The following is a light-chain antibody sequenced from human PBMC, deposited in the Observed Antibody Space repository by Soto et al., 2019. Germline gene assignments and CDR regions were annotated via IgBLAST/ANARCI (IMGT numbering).Light chain of an antibody. CDR3: QQYGSSPIT. Sequence: IVLTQSPATMSLSPGERATLSCGASERVSSSYVAWYQMKAGLAPRLLIHNASTRASGIPDRFRGSKSGTDFTLTIRGLEPEDAALYYCQQYGSSPITFDQGTRLEIK. V-gene: IGKV3D-20*01. CDR1: ERVSSSY. J-gene: IGKJ5*01. CDR2: NAS.